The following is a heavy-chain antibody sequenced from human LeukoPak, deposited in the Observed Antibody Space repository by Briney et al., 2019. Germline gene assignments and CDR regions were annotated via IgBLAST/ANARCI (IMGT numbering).Heavy chain of an antibody. J-gene: IGHJ5*02. Sequence: GGSLRLSCTASGFTFSNYAMSWVRQAPGKGLQWVSSISGSAGDTYYADSVKGRFTISRDNSKNTLYLQMNSLRVDDTAVYYCAQMACASCLGRFDPWGQGTLVAVS. CDR1: GFTFSNYA. CDR2: ISGSAGDT. V-gene: IGHV3-23*01. CDR3: AQMACASCLGRFDP. D-gene: IGHD5-24*01.